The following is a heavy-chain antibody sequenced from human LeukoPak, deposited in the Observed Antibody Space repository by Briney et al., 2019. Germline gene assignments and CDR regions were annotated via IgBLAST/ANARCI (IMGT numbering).Heavy chain of an antibody. CDR1: GGSISSGDYY. D-gene: IGHD6-19*01. Sequence: SESLSLTCTVSGGSISSGDYYWSWIRQPPGKGLEGIGYIYYSGSTYYNPSLKSRVTISVDTSKNQFSLKLSSVTAADTAVYYCARDGPWGIAVAGTLDYWGQGTLVTVSS. V-gene: IGHV4-30-4*08. J-gene: IGHJ4*02. CDR3: ARDGPWGIAVAGTLDY. CDR2: IYYSGST.